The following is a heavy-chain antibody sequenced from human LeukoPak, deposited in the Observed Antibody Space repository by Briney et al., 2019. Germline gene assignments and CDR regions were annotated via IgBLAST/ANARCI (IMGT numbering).Heavy chain of an antibody. CDR1: GYSISSGYY. V-gene: IGHV4-38-2*02. CDR3: ARDSGSGSYYYFDY. J-gene: IGHJ4*02. CDR2: IYHSGST. D-gene: IGHD3-10*01. Sequence: SETLSLTCTVSGYSISSGYYWGWIRQPPGKGLEWIGSIYHSGSTYYNPSLKSRVTISVDTSKNQFSLKLSSVTAADTAVYYCARDSGSGSYYYFDYWGQGTLVTVSS.